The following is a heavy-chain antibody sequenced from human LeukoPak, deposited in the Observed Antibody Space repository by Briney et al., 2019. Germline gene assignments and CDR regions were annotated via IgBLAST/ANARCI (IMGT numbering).Heavy chain of an antibody. CDR1: GGSLSSYY. CDR2: IYYSGST. CDR3: ASSRRVPGVSIGYFDS. J-gene: IGHJ4*02. D-gene: IGHD3-10*01. V-gene: IGHV4-59*08. Sequence: SETLSLTCTVSGGSLSSYYWSWIRQPPGKGLEWIGYIYYSGSTNYNPSLKSRVTISVDTSKNQFSLKLSSLTAADTALYYCASSRRVPGVSIGYFDSWGQGTLVTVSS.